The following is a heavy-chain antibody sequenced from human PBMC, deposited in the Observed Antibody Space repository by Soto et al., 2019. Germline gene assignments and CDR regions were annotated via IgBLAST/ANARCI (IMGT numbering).Heavy chain of an antibody. D-gene: IGHD3-10*01. V-gene: IGHV4-39*01. Sequence: TSETLSLTCTVSGGSISSSSYYWGWIRQPPGKGLEWIGSIYYSGSTYYNPSLKSRVTISVDTSKNQFSLKLSSVTAADTAVYYCASTRITMVRGVTKYYYGMAVWGQGTTVTVSS. J-gene: IGHJ6*02. CDR1: GGSISSSSYY. CDR2: IYYSGST. CDR3: ASTRITMVRGVTKYYYGMAV.